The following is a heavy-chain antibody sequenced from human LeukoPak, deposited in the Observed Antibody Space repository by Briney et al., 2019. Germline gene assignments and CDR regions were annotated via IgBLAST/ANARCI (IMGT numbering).Heavy chain of an antibody. V-gene: IGHV3-30*03. CDR2: ISYDGSNK. J-gene: IGHJ4*02. CDR1: GFTFSSYG. Sequence: TGGSLRLSCAASGFTFSSYGMHWVRQAPGKGLEWVAVISYDGSNKYYADSVKGRFTISRDNSKNTLYLQMNSLRAEDTAVYYCAREIGYSSGWYYFDYWGQGTLVTVSS. CDR3: AREIGYSSGWYYFDY. D-gene: IGHD6-19*01.